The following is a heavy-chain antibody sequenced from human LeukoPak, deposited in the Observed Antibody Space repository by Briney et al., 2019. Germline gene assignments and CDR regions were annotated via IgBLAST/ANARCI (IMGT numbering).Heavy chain of an antibody. D-gene: IGHD6-6*01. V-gene: IGHV3-74*01. CDR1: GFTFSSYW. J-gene: IGHJ4*02. CDR2: INSDGSST. CDR3: ARVRIAAPVFDY. Sequence: GSLRLSXAASGFTFSSYWMHWVRQAPGQGLVWVSRINSDGSSTIYAVSVKGRFTISRDNAKNTLYLQMNSLRAEDTAVYYCARVRIAAPVFDYWGQGTLVTVSS.